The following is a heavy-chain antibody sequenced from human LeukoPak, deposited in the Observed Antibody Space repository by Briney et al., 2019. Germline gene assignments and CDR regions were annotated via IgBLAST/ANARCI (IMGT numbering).Heavy chain of an antibody. CDR1: GCTFGDYA. V-gene: IGHV3-33*01. J-gene: IGHJ6*02. CDR3: ARERVVAATRAYYFYYGMDV. D-gene: IGHD2-15*01. Sequence: GGSVRLSCKASGCTFGDYAMSWVRQAPGQGLEWVAVIWSDGSNTYYADSVKGRFTISRDNSKNTLYLQMNSLRAEDTAVYYCARERVVAATRAYYFYYGMDVWGQGTTATVSS. CDR2: IWSDGSNT.